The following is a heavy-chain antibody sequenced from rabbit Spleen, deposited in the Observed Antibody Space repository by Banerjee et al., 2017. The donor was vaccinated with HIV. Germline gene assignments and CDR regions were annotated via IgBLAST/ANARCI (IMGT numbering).Heavy chain of an antibody. V-gene: IGHV1S45*01. Sequence: EESGGGLVQPEGSLTLTCTASGLDFSSSYWICRVRQAPGKGLEWIACIYAGSSGTTYYASGAKGRFTISKTSSTTVTLQMTSLTAADTATYFCARDTGSSFSTYGMDLWGQGTLVTVS. D-gene: IGHD8-1*01. CDR1: GLDFSSSYW. CDR3: ARDTGSSFSTYGMDL. J-gene: IGHJ6*01. CDR2: IYAGSSGTT.